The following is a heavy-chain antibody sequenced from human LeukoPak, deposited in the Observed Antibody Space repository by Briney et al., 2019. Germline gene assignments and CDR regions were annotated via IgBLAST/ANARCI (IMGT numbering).Heavy chain of an antibody. V-gene: IGHV3-48*03. CDR3: ARLLVYNSGGEAFDY. Sequence: GGSLRLSCAASGFTFSSYEMNWVRQAPGKGLEWVSYISSSGSTIYYADSVKGRFTISRDNAKNSLYLQMNSLRAEDTAVYYCARLLVYNSGGEAFDYWGPGTLVTVSS. CDR2: ISSSGSTI. J-gene: IGHJ4*02. CDR1: GFTFSSYE. D-gene: IGHD3-10*01.